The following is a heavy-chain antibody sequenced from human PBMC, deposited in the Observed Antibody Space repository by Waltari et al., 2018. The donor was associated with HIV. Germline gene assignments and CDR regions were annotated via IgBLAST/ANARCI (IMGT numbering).Heavy chain of an antibody. J-gene: IGHJ4*02. CDR2: ISNSGNTI. Sequence: EVQLVESGGDLVQPGGSLRLSCAASGFSFSSYSLNWVRQARGKGLDWISYISNSGNTIDYADSGKVRFTISRDNAKNSLSLQMHSLRAEDTAVYYCARARGYSYGYEDYWGQGALVTVSS. CDR1: GFSFSSYS. CDR3: ARARGYSYGYEDY. D-gene: IGHD5-18*01. V-gene: IGHV3-48*04.